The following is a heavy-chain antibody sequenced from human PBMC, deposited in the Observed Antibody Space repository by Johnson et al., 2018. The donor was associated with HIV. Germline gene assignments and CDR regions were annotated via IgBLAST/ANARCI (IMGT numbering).Heavy chain of an antibody. CDR1: EFTVSSNY. V-gene: IGHV3-30*18. CDR2: ISYDGSNK. D-gene: IGHD3-10*01. CDR3: AKDLFYGSGSWGAFDI. Sequence: QVQLVESGGKLIQPGGSLRLSCAASEFTVSSNYMSWVRQAPGKGLEWVAVISYDGSNKYYADSVKGRFTISRDNSKNTLYLQMNSLRAEDTAVYYCAKDLFYGSGSWGAFDIWGQGTMVTVSS. J-gene: IGHJ3*02.